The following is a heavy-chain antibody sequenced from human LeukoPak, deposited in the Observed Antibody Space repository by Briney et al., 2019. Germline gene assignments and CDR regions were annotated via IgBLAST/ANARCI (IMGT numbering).Heavy chain of an antibody. D-gene: IGHD3-10*01. V-gene: IGHV4-4*02. Sequence: SETLSLTCAVSGGSISSSNWWSWVREPPGKGLEWIGEIYHSGSTNYDPSLKNQFSLKLSSVTAADTAVYYCARGHTRITMLRGSRSAYYFDYWGQGTLVTVSS. CDR3: ARGHTRITMLRGSRSAYYFDY. CDR1: GGSISSSNW. J-gene: IGHJ4*02. CDR2: IYHSGST.